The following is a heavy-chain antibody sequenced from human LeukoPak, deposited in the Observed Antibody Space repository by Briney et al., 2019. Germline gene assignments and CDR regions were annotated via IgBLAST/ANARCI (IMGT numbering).Heavy chain of an antibody. Sequence: SETLSLTCTVSGGSISSYYWSWIRQPPGKGLEWIGYIYYSGSTSYNPSLKSRVTISVDTSKNQFSLNLSSVTAADTAVYYCARVVAATQNFDYWGQGTLVTVSS. V-gene: IGHV4-59*01. J-gene: IGHJ4*02. D-gene: IGHD2-15*01. CDR1: GGSISSYY. CDR2: IYYSGST. CDR3: ARVVAATQNFDY.